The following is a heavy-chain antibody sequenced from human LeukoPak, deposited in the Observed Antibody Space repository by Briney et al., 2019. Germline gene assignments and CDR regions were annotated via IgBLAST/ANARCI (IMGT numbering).Heavy chain of an antibody. CDR1: GFSFNTHS. V-gene: IGHV3-21*06. CDR3: VRVSQLDDYYGSPGQGAFVL. J-gene: IGHJ3*01. D-gene: IGHD3-10*01. CDR2: ISSGSSHI. Sequence: GGSLRLSCAASGFSFNTHSMTWVRQSPGKGLEWVSSISSGSSHIHYADSMKGRFTISRDNAKNSLYLQMSSLRADDTAMYYCVRVSQLDDYYGSPGQGAFVLWGEGTMVTVSS.